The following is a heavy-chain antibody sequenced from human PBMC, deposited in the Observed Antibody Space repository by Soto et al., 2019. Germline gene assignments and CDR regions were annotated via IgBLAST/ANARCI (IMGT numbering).Heavy chain of an antibody. J-gene: IGHJ6*02. V-gene: IGHV3-48*03. Sequence: LRLSCAASGFTFSSYEMNWVRQAPGKGLEWVSYISSSGSTIYYADSVKGRFTISRDNAKNSLYLQMNSLRAEDTAVYYCARERMMTTGMDVWGQGTTVTVSS. CDR1: GFTFSSYE. CDR2: ISSSGSTI. D-gene: IGHD4-4*01. CDR3: ARERMMTTGMDV.